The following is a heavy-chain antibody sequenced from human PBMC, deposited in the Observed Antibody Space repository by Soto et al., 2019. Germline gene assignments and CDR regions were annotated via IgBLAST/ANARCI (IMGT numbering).Heavy chain of an antibody. D-gene: IGHD5-18*01. CDR2: IYYSGST. Sequence: QVQLQESGPGLVKPSQTLSLTCTVSGDSISSGGYYWSWIRQHPGKGLEWIGYIYYSGSTYYNPSLKRRVTISVDTSKNQFSRKLSSVTAADTAVYYCAREKGYTAMVQGGELRLGAFDIWGQGTMVTVSS. CDR3: AREKGYTAMVQGGELRLGAFDI. J-gene: IGHJ3*02. V-gene: IGHV4-31*03. CDR1: GDSISSGGYY.